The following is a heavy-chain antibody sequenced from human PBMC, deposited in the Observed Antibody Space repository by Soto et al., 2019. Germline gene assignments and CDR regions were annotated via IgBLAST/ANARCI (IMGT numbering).Heavy chain of an antibody. CDR3: ARECVQLERAVRHSYYYSDV. J-gene: IGHJ6*03. CDR1: GFTCSSYS. Sequence: EVQLVESGGGPVKHGGSLSLSCAASGFTCSSYSINWVRQARGKRLELVSSISSRSSDIYYAYSGTGRFTISRDNAKNSMHLQRNTLRADDTEVYYWARECVQLERAVRHSYYYSDVWGNGSTLTVCS. CDR2: ISSRSSDI. D-gene: IGHD1-1*01. V-gene: IGHV3-21*01.